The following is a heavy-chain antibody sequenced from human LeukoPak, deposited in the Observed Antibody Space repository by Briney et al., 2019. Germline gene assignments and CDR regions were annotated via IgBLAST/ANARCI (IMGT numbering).Heavy chain of an antibody. CDR2: ISGYNGKT. Sequence: ASVRVSCKASGYPFTSFGISWVRQAPGQGLEWMGWISGYNGKTNYAQNLQGRVTMTTDTSTSTAYMELGSLRSDDMAVYYCARVGNKYYDFWSGVDYWGQGTLVTVSS. V-gene: IGHV1-18*03. CDR1: GYPFTSFG. CDR3: ARVGNKYYDFWSGVDY. J-gene: IGHJ4*02. D-gene: IGHD3-3*01.